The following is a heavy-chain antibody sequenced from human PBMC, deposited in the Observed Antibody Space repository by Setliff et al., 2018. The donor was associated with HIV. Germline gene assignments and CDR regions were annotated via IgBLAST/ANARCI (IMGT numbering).Heavy chain of an antibody. CDR1: GGSVSSVNYY. Sequence: LSLTCSVSGGSVSSVNYYWSWIRQPPGKGLEWIGYIYYSGITYYNSSLKSRVTISVDTSKNQFSLNLTSVTAADTAVYYCARLGYSGSLVGAFDIWGQGTMVTVSS. J-gene: IGHJ3*02. CDR3: ARLGYSGSLVGAFDI. CDR2: IYYSGIT. D-gene: IGHD1-26*01. V-gene: IGHV4-30-4*08.